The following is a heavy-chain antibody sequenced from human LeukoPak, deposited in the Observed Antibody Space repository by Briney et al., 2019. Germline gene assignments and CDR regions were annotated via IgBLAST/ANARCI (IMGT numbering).Heavy chain of an antibody. D-gene: IGHD5-12*01. J-gene: IGHJ4*02. CDR3: LRGYDYVGVSY. Sequence: PGGSLRLSCAASGFTFSSYSMNWVRQAPGKGLEWVSYISSSSSTIYYADSVKGRFTISRDNAKNSLYLQMNSLRAEDTAVYYCLRGYDYVGVSYWGQGTLVTVSS. CDR1: GFTFSSYS. CDR2: ISSSSSTI. V-gene: IGHV3-48*01.